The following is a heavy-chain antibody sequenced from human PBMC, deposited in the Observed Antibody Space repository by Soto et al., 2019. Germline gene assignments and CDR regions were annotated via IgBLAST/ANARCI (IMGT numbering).Heavy chain of an antibody. CDR1: GFTFSNYS. CDR3: ARDLKSGLFGY. J-gene: IGHJ4*02. V-gene: IGHV3-48*01. CDR2: ISSSSSTI. Sequence: EVQLVESGGGLVQPGGSLRLSCAASGFTFSNYSMNWVRQAPGKGLEWVSYISSSSSTIYYADSVKGRFTLSRDNAKNSLYLQMNSLIAEDTAVYYRARDLKSGLFGYWGQGTRVTVSS.